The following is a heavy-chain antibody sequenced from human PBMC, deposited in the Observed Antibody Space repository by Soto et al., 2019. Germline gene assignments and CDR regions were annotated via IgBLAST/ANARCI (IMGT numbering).Heavy chain of an antibody. D-gene: IGHD3-10*01. CDR2: INPNSGGT. CDR3: ARAVRGVPYYYYMDV. CDR1: GYTFTGYY. J-gene: IGHJ6*03. Sequence: ASVKVSCKASGYTFTGYYMHWVRQAPGQGLEWMGWINPNSGGTNYAQKFQGWVTMTRDTSISTAYMELSRLRSDDTAVYYCARAVRGVPYYYYMDVWGKGTTVTVSS. V-gene: IGHV1-2*04.